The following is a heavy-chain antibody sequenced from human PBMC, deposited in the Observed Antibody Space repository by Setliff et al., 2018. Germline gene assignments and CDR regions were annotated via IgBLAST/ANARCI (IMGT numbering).Heavy chain of an antibody. CDR3: ARDSNYEGAYDY. J-gene: IGHJ4*02. V-gene: IGHV5-51*01. CDR2: MYPEDSDT. D-gene: IGHD4-4*01. Sequence: GESLKISCKGSGYSFTSYWIGWVRQRPGNGLEWMGIMYPEDSDTKYSPSFQGQVTISADKSISTAYLQWSSLKASDTAMYYCARDSNYEGAYDYWGQGTLVTVSS. CDR1: GYSFTSYW.